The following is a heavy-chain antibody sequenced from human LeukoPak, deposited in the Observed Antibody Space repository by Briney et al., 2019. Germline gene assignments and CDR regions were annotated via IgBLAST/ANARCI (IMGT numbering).Heavy chain of an antibody. CDR2: IYYSGST. Sequence: SETLSLTCSVSGASIRTYYWSWIRQPPGQGLEWIGDIYYSGSTTYNPSLKSRINMSINTSKNQFPLKLSSVTAADTAVYFCANRGYYHKWFDPWGQGTLVTVSS. D-gene: IGHD3-22*01. CDR3: ANRGYYHKWFDP. J-gene: IGHJ5*02. CDR1: GASIRTYY. V-gene: IGHV4-59*01.